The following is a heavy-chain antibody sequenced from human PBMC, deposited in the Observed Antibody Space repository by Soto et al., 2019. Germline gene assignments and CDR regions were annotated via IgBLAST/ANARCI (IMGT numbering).Heavy chain of an antibody. D-gene: IGHD2-15*01. CDR2: VNPSGGST. CDR1: GYIFTAYS. CDR3: AREENCSDGVCYAEYFQR. V-gene: IGHV1-46*01. Sequence: QVQLVQSGAEVKKPGASVKVSCKASGYIFTAYSMHWVRQAPGQGLEWMGVVNPSGGSTDYAQRFQGTITMTRDTSTSTVYMDLKFLTSEDTAVYYCAREENCSDGVCYAEYFQRWGQETLGTVSS. J-gene: IGHJ1*01.